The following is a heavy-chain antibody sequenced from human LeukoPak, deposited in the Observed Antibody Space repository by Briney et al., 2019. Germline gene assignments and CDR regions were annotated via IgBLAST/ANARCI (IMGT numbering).Heavy chain of an antibody. CDR3: ARDGPIFGVVMVIDY. V-gene: IGHV1-2*02. J-gene: IGHJ4*02. D-gene: IGHD3-3*01. Sequence: ASVKVSCKASGYTFTGYYMHWVRQAPGQGLEWMGWINPNSGGTNYAQKFQGRVTMTRDTSISTAYMELSRLRSDDTAVYYCARDGPIFGVVMVIDYWGQGTLVTVSS. CDR1: GYTFTGYY. CDR2: INPNSGGT.